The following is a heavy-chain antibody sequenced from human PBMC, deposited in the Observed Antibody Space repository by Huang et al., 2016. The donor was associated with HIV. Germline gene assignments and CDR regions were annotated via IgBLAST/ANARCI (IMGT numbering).Heavy chain of an antibody. CDR1: GYPFTSYG. V-gene: IGHV1-18*01. CDR2: TSADNRYT. J-gene: IGHJ3*02. D-gene: IGHD2-8*01. CDR3: TRDTWYAPTWKRNAASFI. Sequence: QAQLMQSGGEVKKTGASVRVSCKASGYPFTSYGISWVRQAPGQGLEWVGWTSADNRYTDCAQEVQGRVTLTVGSSPTTAYMELTGLTSDDTAVYYCTRDTWYAPTWKRNAASFIWGQGTMVTVSS.